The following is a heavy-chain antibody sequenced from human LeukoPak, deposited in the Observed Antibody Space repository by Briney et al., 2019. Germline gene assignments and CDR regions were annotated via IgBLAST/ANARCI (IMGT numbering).Heavy chain of an antibody. Sequence: KPSATLSLTCPGSGGSISDHYWSWIRQPPGKGLEGVGYIYYSGSTHYNPSLKSRVTISVDTSKNQFSLRLSSVTAADTAVYYCARDVGVPAAVNYWGQGTLVTVSS. D-gene: IGHD2-2*01. J-gene: IGHJ4*02. CDR3: ARDVGVPAAVNY. CDR2: IYYSGST. V-gene: IGHV4-59*11. CDR1: GGSISDHY.